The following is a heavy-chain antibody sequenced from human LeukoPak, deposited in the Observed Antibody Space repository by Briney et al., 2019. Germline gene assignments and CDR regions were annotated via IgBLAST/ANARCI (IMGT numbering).Heavy chain of an antibody. V-gene: IGHV3-23*01. CDR1: GFTFSSYA. J-gene: IGHJ4*02. CDR3: AKDPYGTRYFDY. D-gene: IGHD2-2*01. Sequence: PSGGSLRLSCAASGFTFSSYAMSWVRQAPGKGLEWVSSLSGSGYNTYYADSVKGRFTISRDNSKNTVYLQMNSLRAEDTAVYYCAKDPYGTRYFDYWGQGTLVTVSS. CDR2: LSGSGYNT.